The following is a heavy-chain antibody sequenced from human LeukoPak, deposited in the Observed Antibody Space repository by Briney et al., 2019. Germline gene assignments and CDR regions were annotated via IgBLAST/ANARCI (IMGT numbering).Heavy chain of an antibody. CDR3: ARIRGYPDYDGFDI. CDR2: ISYTGST. Sequence: PSETLSLTCTVSGGSISNYHWSWIRQSSGKGLEWIGYISYTGSTNYNPSLKSRVSTSVNMSKSQFSLKLTSVTAADTAVYYCARIRGYPDYDGFDIWGQGTMVTVSS. D-gene: IGHD3-22*01. V-gene: IGHV4-59*01. CDR1: GGSISNYH. J-gene: IGHJ3*02.